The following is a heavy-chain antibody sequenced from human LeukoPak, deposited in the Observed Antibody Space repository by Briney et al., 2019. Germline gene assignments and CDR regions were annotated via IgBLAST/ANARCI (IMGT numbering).Heavy chain of an antibody. CDR3: ARDVKLTPFHY. CDR1: GFSVSSNY. CDR2: IYSGGST. Sequence: PGGSLRLSCAASGFSVSSNYMSWVRQAPGKGLEWVSVIYSGGSTYYADSVKGRFTISRDNSKNSLYLQMNSLRAEDTAVYYCARDVKLTPFHYWGQGTLVTVSS. J-gene: IGHJ4*02. D-gene: IGHD2/OR15-2a*01. V-gene: IGHV3-66*01.